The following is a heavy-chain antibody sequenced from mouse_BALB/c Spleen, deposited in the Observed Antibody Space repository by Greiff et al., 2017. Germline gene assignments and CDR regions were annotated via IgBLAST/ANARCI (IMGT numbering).Heavy chain of an antibody. CDR2: IRLKSNNYAT. CDR1: GFTFSNYW. V-gene: IGHV6-6*02. J-gene: IGHJ3*01. Sequence: EVKLMESGGGLVQPGGSMKLSCVASGFTFSNYWMNWVRQSPEKGLEWVAEIRLKSNNYATHYAESVKGRFTISRDDSKSSVYLQMNNLRAEDTGIYYCTRNYDSAWFAYWGQGTLVTVSA. CDR3: TRNYDSAWFAY. D-gene: IGHD2-4*01.